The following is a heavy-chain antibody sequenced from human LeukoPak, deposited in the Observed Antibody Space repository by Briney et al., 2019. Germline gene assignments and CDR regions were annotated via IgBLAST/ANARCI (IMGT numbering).Heavy chain of an antibody. CDR2: INPNSGGT. CDR1: GYTFTGYY. J-gene: IGHJ3*02. D-gene: IGHD5-24*01. V-gene: IGHV1-2*02. Sequence: ASVKVSCKASGYTFTGYYMHWVRQAPGQGLEWMGWINPNSGGTNYAQKFQGRVTMTRDTSISTAYMELSRLRSDDTAVYYCARDLAFGEMVTNRGAFDIWGQGTMVTVS. CDR3: ARDLAFGEMVTNRGAFDI.